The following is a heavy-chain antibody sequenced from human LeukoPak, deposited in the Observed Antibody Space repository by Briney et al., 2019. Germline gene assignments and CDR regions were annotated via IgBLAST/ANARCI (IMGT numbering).Heavy chain of an antibody. CDR2: VRGDGSNE. Sequence: GGSLRLSCAASGFTLSDYGMHWVRQAPGKGLEWVAFVRGDGSNEYYPDSVKGRFTISRDNSRNTLYLQMNSLRAEDTAIYYCVKGGSSSHNWFDPWGQGTLVTVSS. CDR3: VKGGSSSHNWFDP. D-gene: IGHD6-13*01. V-gene: IGHV3-30*02. CDR1: GFTLSDYG. J-gene: IGHJ5*02.